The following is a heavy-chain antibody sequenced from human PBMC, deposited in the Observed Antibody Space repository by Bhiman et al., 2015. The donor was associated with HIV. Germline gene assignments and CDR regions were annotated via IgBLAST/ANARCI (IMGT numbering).Heavy chain of an antibody. CDR1: GFSFSDAW. CDR3: TTDLEFAFDP. CDR2: IKRKSDGETT. Sequence: EVQLVESGGGLVEPGGSLRLSCAASGFSFSDAWMSWVRQAPGKGLQWVGRIKRKSDGETTDYAAPVKGRFTISRDDSKNTLYLQMKSLRIEDTAVYYCTTDLEFAFDPWGQGTLVTVSS. J-gene: IGHJ5*02. D-gene: IGHD1-1*01. V-gene: IGHV3-15*01.